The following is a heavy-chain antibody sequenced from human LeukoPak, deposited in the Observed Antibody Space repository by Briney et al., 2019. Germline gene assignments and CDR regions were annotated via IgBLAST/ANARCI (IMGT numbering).Heavy chain of an antibody. D-gene: IGHD3-3*01. CDR3: ARDLKRFLEWLLPDYYYYYMDV. CDR1: GYTFTSYG. V-gene: IGHV1-18*01. CDR2: ISAYNGNT. J-gene: IGHJ6*03. Sequence: ASVKVSCKASGYTFTSYGISWVRQAPGQGLEWMGWISAYNGNTKYAEKLQSRVTMSTETSTSTAYMELRSLRSDDTAVYYCARDLKRFLEWLLPDYYYYYMDVWGKGTTVTVSS.